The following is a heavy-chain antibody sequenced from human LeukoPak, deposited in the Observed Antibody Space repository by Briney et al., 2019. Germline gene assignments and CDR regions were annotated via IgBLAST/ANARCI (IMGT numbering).Heavy chain of an antibody. J-gene: IGHJ4*02. CDR1: GYIFTGYY. CDR2: INPNSGGT. D-gene: IGHD5-24*01. Sequence: GASVKVSCKASGYIFTGYYMHWVRQAPGQGLEWMGWINPNSGGTNYAQKFQGWVTMTRDTSISTAYMELSRLRSDDTAVYYCARAGTVEMTPLDYWGQGTLVTVSS. V-gene: IGHV1-2*04. CDR3: ARAGTVEMTPLDY.